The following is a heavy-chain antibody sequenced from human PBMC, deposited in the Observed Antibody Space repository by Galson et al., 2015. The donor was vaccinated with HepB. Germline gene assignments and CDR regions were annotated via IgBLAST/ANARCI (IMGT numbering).Heavy chain of an antibody. J-gene: IGHJ4*02. CDR1: GFTFSRYA. D-gene: IGHD5-24*01. CDR3: ATDRERDGNNAGFDY. V-gene: IGHV3-33*01. Sequence: SLRLSCAASGFTFSRYAMHWVRQAPGKGLEWVAVMWYDGSDKYYADSVKGRFTISRDNSKNTLYLQMNSLRAEDTAVYYCATDRERDGNNAGFDYWGQGTLVIVSS. CDR2: MWYDGSDK.